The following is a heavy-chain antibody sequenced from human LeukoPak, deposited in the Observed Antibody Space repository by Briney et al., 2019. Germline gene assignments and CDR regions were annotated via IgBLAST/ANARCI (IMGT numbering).Heavy chain of an antibody. J-gene: IGHJ6*03. CDR3: ARLRDCTNGVCYEGYYYYYYMDV. CDR1: GYTFTSYG. CDR2: ISAYNGNT. D-gene: IGHD2-8*01. Sequence: DSVKVSCQASGYTFTSYGISWVRQAPGQGLEWMGWISAYNGNTSYAQKLQGRVTMTTDTSTSTAYMKLRSLRSDDTAVYYCARLRDCTNGVCYEGYYYYYYMDVWGKGTTVTVSS. V-gene: IGHV1-18*01.